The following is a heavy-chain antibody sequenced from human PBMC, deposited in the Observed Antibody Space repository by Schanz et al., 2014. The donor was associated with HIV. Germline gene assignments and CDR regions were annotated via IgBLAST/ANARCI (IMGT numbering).Heavy chain of an antibody. CDR2: IRYDGSNK. Sequence: QVQLVESGGGVVQPGRSLRLSCAASGFIFSSYGMYWVRQAPGKGLGWRPVIRYDGSNKYYADSVKGRFTISRDNSKNTVYLQMNSLRVEDTAVYYCARPFRSGWFEGIRNDAFAIWGQGTMVTVSS. J-gene: IGHJ3*02. CDR3: ARPFRSGWFEGIRNDAFAI. D-gene: IGHD6-19*01. CDR1: GFIFSSYG. V-gene: IGHV3-33*01.